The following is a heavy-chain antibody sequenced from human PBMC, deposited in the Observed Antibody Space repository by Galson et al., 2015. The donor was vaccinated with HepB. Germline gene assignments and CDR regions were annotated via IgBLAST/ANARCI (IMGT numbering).Heavy chain of an antibody. D-gene: IGHD6-13*01. CDR1: GFTFSDYY. J-gene: IGHJ4*02. V-gene: IGHV3-11*03. Sequence: SLRLSCAASGFTFSDYYMSWIRQAPGKGLEWVSYISSSSSYTNYADSVKGRFTISRDNAKNSLYLQMNSLRAEDTAVYYCARNNEYSSSWSDYWGQGTLVTVSS. CDR3: ARNNEYSSSWSDY. CDR2: ISSSSSYT.